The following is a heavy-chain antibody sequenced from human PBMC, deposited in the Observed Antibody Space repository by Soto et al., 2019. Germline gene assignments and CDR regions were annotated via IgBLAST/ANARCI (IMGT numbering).Heavy chain of an antibody. CDR1: GGSSGGYN. D-gene: IGHD5-12*01. CDR3: ARGQEGVVATH. CDR2: AKEGGHT. J-gene: IGHJ4*02. V-gene: IGHV4-34*01. Sequence: LKKWAQGLWKPSTTLSFTAPSPGGSSGGYNWAWIGGPQGKGLEGFGEAKEGGHTNYTPSLRGRVTISSDTSNNHFSLRLNSVTAADTGVYYCARGQEGVVATHWDQGSLVTVSS.